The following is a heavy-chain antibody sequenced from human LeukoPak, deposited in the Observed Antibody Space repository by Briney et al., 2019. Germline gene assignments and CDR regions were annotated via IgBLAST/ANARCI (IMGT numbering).Heavy chain of an antibody. Sequence: SETLSLTCTVSGGSIRSSYYYWGWIRQPPGKGLEWIGSIYDSGSTYYNPSLKSRVTISVDTSKNQFSLKLNSVTAADTAVYYCARGGGYYYGSGSPAGAFDIWGQGTMVTVSS. D-gene: IGHD3-10*01. J-gene: IGHJ3*02. V-gene: IGHV4-39*01. CDR2: IYDSGST. CDR1: GGSIRSSYYY. CDR3: ARGGGYYYGSGSPAGAFDI.